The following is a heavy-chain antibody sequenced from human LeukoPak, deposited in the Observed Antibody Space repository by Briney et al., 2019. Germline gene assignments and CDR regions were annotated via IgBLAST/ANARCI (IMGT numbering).Heavy chain of an antibody. D-gene: IGHD3-22*01. CDR1: GGTFSSYA. V-gene: IGHV1-69*05. Sequence: SVKVSCKASGGTFSSYAISLVRQAPGQGLEWMGRIIPIFGTANYAQKFQGRVTITTDESTSTAYMELSSLRSEDTAVYYCASHPYYDSSGTNAGYWGQGTLVTVSS. CDR2: IIPIFGTA. J-gene: IGHJ4*02. CDR3: ASHPYYDSSGTNAGY.